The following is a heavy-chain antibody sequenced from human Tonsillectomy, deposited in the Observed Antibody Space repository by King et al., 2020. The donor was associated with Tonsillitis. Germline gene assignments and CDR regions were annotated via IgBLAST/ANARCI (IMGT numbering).Heavy chain of an antibody. CDR3: ARHGSAYSVVY. CDR1: GFTFSSYG. Sequence: VQLVESGGGLVQPGGSLRLSCEASGFTFSSYGMSWVRQAPGKGLEWVSLIHANTGITSYADSVRGRFTISRANSKNTLDLQMNRLRADDTAVYYCARHGSAYSVVYWCQGDRVTVSS. CDR2: IHANTGIT. J-gene: IGHJ4*02. D-gene: IGHD2-21*01. V-gene: IGHV3-23*03.